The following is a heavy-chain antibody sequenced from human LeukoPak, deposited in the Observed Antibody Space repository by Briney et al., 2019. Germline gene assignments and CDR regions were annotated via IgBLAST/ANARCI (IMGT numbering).Heavy chain of an antibody. CDR3: ARGGYSYGWGYYYYYMDV. J-gene: IGHJ6*03. V-gene: IGHV4-59*11. D-gene: IGHD5-18*01. Sequence: KPSETLSPTCTVSGGSISSHYWSWIRQPPGKGLEWIGYIYYSGSTNYNPSLKSRVTISVDTSKNQFSLKLSSVTAADTAVYYCARGGYSYGWGYYYYYMDVWGKGTTVTVSS. CDR1: GGSISSHY. CDR2: IYYSGST.